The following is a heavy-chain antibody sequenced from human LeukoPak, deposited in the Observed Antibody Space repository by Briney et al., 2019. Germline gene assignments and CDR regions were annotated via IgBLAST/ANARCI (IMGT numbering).Heavy chain of an antibody. J-gene: IGHJ4*02. Sequence: GGSLRLSCAASGFTFNSYEMNWVRQAPGKGLEWVSYISSSGSTIYYADSVKGRFTISRDNAKNSLYLQMNSLRAEDTAVYYCARARYCSSTSCSYFDYWGQGTLVTVSS. CDR1: GFTFNSYE. CDR2: ISSSGSTI. CDR3: ARARYCSSTSCSYFDY. V-gene: IGHV3-48*03. D-gene: IGHD2-2*01.